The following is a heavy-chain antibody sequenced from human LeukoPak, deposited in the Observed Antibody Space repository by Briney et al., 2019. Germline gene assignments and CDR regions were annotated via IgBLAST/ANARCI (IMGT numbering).Heavy chain of an antibody. CDR1: GFTFSSYA. J-gene: IGHJ6*02. V-gene: IGHV3-23*01. D-gene: IGHD3-10*01. Sequence: GGSLRLSCAASGFTFSSYAMSWVRQAPGKGLEWVSAISGSGGSTYYADSVKGRFTISRDNSKNTLYLQMNSLRAEDTAVYYCAKDCLGSGTSNRTYYYYGMDVWGQGTTVTVSS. CDR2: ISGSGGST. CDR3: AKDCLGSGTSNRTYYYYGMDV.